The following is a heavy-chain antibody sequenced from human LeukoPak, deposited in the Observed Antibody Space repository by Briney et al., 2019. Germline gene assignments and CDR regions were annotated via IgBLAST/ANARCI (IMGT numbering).Heavy chain of an antibody. D-gene: IGHD2-2*01. Sequence: SVKVSCKASGGTFSSYTISWVRQAPGQGLEWMGRIIPILGIANYAQKFQGRVTITADKSTSTAYMELSSLRSEDTAVYYCVRPYCSSTSCPGYYYMDVWGKGTTVTVSS. J-gene: IGHJ6*03. CDR3: VRPYCSSTSCPGYYYMDV. CDR1: GGTFSSYT. CDR2: IIPILGIA. V-gene: IGHV1-69*02.